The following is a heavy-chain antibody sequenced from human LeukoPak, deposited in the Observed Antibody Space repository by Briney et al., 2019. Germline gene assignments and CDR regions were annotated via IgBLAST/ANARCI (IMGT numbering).Heavy chain of an antibody. V-gene: IGHV4-61*02. CDR3: ARRVGGYAFDI. Sequence: SQTLSLTCTVSGGSISSGSYYWSWIRQPAGKGLEWIGRIYTSGSTNYNPSLKSRVTISVDTSKDQFSLKLSSVTAADTAVYYCARRVGGYAFDIWGQGTMVTVSS. J-gene: IGHJ3*02. D-gene: IGHD3-10*01. CDR2: IYTSGST. CDR1: GGSISSGSYY.